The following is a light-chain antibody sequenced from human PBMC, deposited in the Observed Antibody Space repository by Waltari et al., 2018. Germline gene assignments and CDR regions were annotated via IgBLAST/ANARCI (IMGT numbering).Light chain of an antibody. CDR1: TGTVTSGFY. CDR3: LLYYRCAQPWV. J-gene: IGLJ3*02. Sequence: QTMVTQEPSLTVSPGGTVTLTCASSTGTVTSGFYPNWFQPKPGQAPRALIYITSNKHSWAPARVSGSLLGGKAALTLSGAQPEDEADYYCLLYYRCAQPWVFGGGTKLTVL. V-gene: IGLV7-43*01. CDR2: ITS.